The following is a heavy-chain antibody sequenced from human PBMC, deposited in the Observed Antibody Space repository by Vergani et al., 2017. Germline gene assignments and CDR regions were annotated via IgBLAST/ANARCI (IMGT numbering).Heavy chain of an antibody. CDR2: IIPIFGTA. CDR1: GGTFSSYA. J-gene: IGHJ6*02. D-gene: IGHD5-18*01. CDR3: ARVLGYSYGSDYYGMDV. Sequence: QVQLVQSGAEVKKPGSSVKVSCKASGGTFSSYAISWVRQAPGQGLEWMGRIIPIFGTANYAQKFQGRVTITADESTSTAYMELSSLRSEDTAVYYCARVLGYSYGSDYYGMDVWGQGTTVTVSS. V-gene: IGHV1-69*13.